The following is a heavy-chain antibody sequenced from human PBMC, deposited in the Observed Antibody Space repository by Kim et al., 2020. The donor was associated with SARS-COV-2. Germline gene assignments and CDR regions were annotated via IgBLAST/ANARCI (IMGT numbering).Heavy chain of an antibody. CDR3: ARHLRSIGTDY. V-gene: IGHV4-59*08. J-gene: IGHJ4*02. CDR1: GGSISTYY. Sequence: SETLSLTCTVSGGSISTYYWNWIRQPPGKGLEWIGYVFFSGRTNYNPSLKSRVTISLDSSKNQFSLKLDSVTAADTAVYYCARHLRSIGTDYWGLGTLVTVSS. CDR2: VFFSGRT. D-gene: IGHD6-25*01.